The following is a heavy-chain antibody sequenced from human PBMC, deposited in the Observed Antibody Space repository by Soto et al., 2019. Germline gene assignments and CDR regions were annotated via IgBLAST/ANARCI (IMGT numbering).Heavy chain of an antibody. CDR1: GYTFTSYG. Sequence: QVQLVQSGAEVKKPGASVKVSCKASGYTFTSYGISWVRQAPGQGLEWMGWISAYNGNTNYAQKLQGRVTMTTDTSTSTAYRELRSLRSDDTAVYYCARVGGFEWGVHWYFDLWGRGTLVTVSS. CDR3: ARVGGFEWGVHWYFDL. J-gene: IGHJ2*01. CDR2: ISAYNGNT. D-gene: IGHD3-9*01. V-gene: IGHV1-18*04.